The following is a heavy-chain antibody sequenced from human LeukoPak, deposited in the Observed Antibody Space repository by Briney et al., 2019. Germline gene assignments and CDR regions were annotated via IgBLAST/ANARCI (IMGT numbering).Heavy chain of an antibody. CDR1: GFTFSRYS. CDR2: ISISSSTI. V-gene: IGHV3-48*01. CDR3: ARDPQEYYDSSGAFDI. D-gene: IGHD3-22*01. J-gene: IGHJ3*02. Sequence: GGSLRLSCAASGFTFSRYSMNWVRQAPGKGLEWVSYISISSSTIYYADSVKGRFTISRDNAKDSVHLQMNSLRAEDTAVYYCARDPQEYYDSSGAFDIWGQGTMVTVSS.